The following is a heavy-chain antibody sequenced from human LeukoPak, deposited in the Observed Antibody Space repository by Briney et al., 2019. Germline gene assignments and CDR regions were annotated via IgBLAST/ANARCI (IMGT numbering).Heavy chain of an antibody. CDR1: GGSSSSSSYY. Sequence: SETLSLTCTVSGGSSSSSSYYRGWIRQPPGKGLEWIGSIYYSGSTYYNPSLKSRVTISVDTSKNQFSLKLSSVTAADTAVYYCARQLGYCSSTSCYADKVDYWGQGTLVTVSS. D-gene: IGHD2-2*01. CDR2: IYYSGST. CDR3: ARQLGYCSSTSCYADKVDY. J-gene: IGHJ4*02. V-gene: IGHV4-39*01.